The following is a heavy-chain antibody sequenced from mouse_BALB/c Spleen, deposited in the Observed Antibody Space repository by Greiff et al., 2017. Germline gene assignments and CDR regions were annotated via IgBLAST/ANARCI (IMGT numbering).Heavy chain of an antibody. CDR2: ISTYYGDA. J-gene: IGHJ4*01. V-gene: IGHV1S137*01. D-gene: IGHD1-1*01. Sequence: VQLQQSGAELVRPGVSVKISCKGSGYTFTDYAMHWVKQSHAKSLEWIGVISTYYGDASYNQKFKGKATMTVDKSSSTAYMELARLTSEDSAIYYCASLHYYGSSPHYAMDYWGQGTSVTVSS. CDR3: ASLHYYGSSPHYAMDY. CDR1: GYTFTDYA.